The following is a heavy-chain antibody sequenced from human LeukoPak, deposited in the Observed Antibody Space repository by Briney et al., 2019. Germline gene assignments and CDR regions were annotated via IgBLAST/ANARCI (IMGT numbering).Heavy chain of an antibody. CDR2: IWDTEIT. Sequence: PSETLSLTCTVSGGSISSYYWSWIRQPPGKGLEWIGYIWDTEITDYNPSLKSRVTISLDTSKNHFSLKLRSVTAADTALYFCARGLVLATDDAFDIWGQGTLVTVSS. J-gene: IGHJ3*02. V-gene: IGHV4-59*01. CDR1: GGSISSYY. D-gene: IGHD5-12*01. CDR3: ARGLVLATDDAFDI.